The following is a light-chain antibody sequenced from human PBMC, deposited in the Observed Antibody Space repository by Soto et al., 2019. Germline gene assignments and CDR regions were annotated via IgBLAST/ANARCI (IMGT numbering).Light chain of an antibody. CDR3: QPSYSTPFI. Sequence: DIQMTQSPSSLSASVGDRVTITCRASQSISSYLNWYQQKPGKVPKLLIHAASSLQSGVPSRFSASGSGTDFTLTISSLQPEDFATYYCQPSYSTPFIFGGGTKVEIK. J-gene: IGKJ4*01. V-gene: IGKV1-39*01. CDR2: AAS. CDR1: QSISSY.